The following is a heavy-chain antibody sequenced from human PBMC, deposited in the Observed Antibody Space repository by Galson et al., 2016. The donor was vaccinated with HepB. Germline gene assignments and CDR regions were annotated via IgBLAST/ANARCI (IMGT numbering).Heavy chain of an antibody. V-gene: IGHV1-18*01. CDR2: ISTSNGHT. CDR1: GYTFTNYG. CDR3: ARLGPGGNSWPFDY. Sequence: SVKVSCKASGYTFTNYGITWVRLAPGQGLEWVGWISTSNGHTIYAQKLQGRVTMTTDTSTRTAYMELRSLKSDDTAVYYCARLGPGGNSWPFDYWGQGTLVTVSS. D-gene: IGHD4-23*01. J-gene: IGHJ4*02.